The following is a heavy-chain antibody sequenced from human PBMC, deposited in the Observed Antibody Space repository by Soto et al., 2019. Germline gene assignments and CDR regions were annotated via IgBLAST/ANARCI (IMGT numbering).Heavy chain of an antibody. CDR1: GYTFTSYG. V-gene: IGHV1-18*01. CDR3: ARSWVTGKGGIDV. CDR2: INGYTGNT. Sequence: QVQLVQSGGEVKKPGASVKVSCKASGYTFTSYGFSWVRQAPGQGLEWMGWINGYTGNTHYAQKFQGRVTMTIDTSTSTAYMELWTLISDDTAVYYCARSWVTGKGGIDVWGQGTTVTVSS. D-gene: IGHD3-16*01. J-gene: IGHJ6*02.